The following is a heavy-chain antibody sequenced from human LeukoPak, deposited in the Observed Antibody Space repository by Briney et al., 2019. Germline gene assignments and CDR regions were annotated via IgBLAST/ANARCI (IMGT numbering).Heavy chain of an antibody. D-gene: IGHD3-3*01. Sequence: ASVTVYCKASGYTFTGYYMHWVRQAPGQGLEWMGWINPNSGGTNYAQKFQGRVTMTRDTSISTAYMELSRLRYDDTAVYYCARASIFGVVPKRLDYWGQGTLVTVSS. J-gene: IGHJ4*02. CDR1: GYTFTGYY. V-gene: IGHV1-2*02. CDR3: ARASIFGVVPKRLDY. CDR2: INPNSGGT.